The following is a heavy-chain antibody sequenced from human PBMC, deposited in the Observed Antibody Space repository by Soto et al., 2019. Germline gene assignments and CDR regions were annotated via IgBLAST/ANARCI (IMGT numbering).Heavy chain of an antibody. CDR2: ISSSSSYI. D-gene: IGHD1-26*01. Sequence: GGSLRLSCAASGFTFSSYSMNWVRQAPGKGLEWVSSISSSSSYIYYADSVKGRFTISRDNAKNSLYLQMNSLRAEDTAVYYCARDHGYSGSLFDPWGQGTLVTVSS. V-gene: IGHV3-21*01. CDR1: GFTFSSYS. CDR3: ARDHGYSGSLFDP. J-gene: IGHJ5*02.